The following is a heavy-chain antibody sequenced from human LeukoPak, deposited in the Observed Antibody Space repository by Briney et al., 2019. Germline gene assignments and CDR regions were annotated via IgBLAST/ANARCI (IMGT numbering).Heavy chain of an antibody. D-gene: IGHD2-2*01. J-gene: IGHJ6*02. Sequence: GGSLRLSCAVSGFTVSDNYMSWVRQAPGKGLEWVSIIYSAGSTYYADSVKGRFTISRDNSKNTLYPQVNSLRAEDTAVYYCARVRASVIVIPAATVKVGYYYHMDVWGQGTTVTVSS. CDR2: IYSAGST. CDR3: ARVRASVIVIPAATVKVGYYYHMDV. V-gene: IGHV3-53*01. CDR1: GFTVSDNY.